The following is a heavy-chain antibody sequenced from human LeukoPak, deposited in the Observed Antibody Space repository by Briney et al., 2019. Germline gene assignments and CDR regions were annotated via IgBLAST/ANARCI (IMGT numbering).Heavy chain of an antibody. D-gene: IGHD6-6*01. Sequence: SETLSLTCSVSGGSISSYYWSWVRQPPGKGLEWMGYIYDSGRTNYNPSLKSRATISVDTSKNQVSLKVSSVTVADTAVYFCAKYPSEYSSSYGMDVWDQGTTVTVSS. CDR2: IYDSGRT. CDR1: GGSISSYY. J-gene: IGHJ6*02. V-gene: IGHV4-59*01. CDR3: AKYPSEYSSSYGMDV.